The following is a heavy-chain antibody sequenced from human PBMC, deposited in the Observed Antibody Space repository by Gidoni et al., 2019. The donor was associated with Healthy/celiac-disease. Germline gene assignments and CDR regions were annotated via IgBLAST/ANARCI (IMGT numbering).Heavy chain of an antibody. J-gene: IGHJ4*02. D-gene: IGHD2-2*02. CDR3: ARSGYCSSTSCYRWFDY. Sequence: QVQLVESGGGVVQPGRSLRLSCAASGFTFRSYGMHWVRQAPGKGLEWVAVIWYDGSNKYYADSVKGRFTISRDNSKNTLYLQMNSLRAEDTAVYYCARSGYCSSTSCYRWFDYWGQGTLVTVSS. V-gene: IGHV3-33*01. CDR2: IWYDGSNK. CDR1: GFTFRSYG.